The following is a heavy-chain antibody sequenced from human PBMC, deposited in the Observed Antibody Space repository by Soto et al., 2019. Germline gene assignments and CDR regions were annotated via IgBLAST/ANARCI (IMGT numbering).Heavy chain of an antibody. V-gene: IGHV3-21*01. Sequence: GGSLRLSCAASGFTFSSYSMNWVRQAPGKGLEWVSSISSSSSYIYYADSEKGRFTISRDNAKNSLYLQMNSLRAEDTAVYYSARAGYCSGGSCYADDYWGQGTLFTV. CDR2: ISSSSSYI. CDR1: GFTFSSYS. D-gene: IGHD2-15*01. J-gene: IGHJ4*02. CDR3: ARAGYCSGGSCYADDY.